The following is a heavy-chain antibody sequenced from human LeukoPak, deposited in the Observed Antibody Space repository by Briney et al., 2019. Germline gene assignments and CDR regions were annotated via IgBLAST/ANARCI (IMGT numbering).Heavy chain of an antibody. Sequence: PSETLSLTCTVSGGSISGYYWSWIRQPAGKGLEWIGRIYTSGNTNYNPSLRSRVTMSLDTSQSQFSLKLSSVTAADTAVYYCARDGAGTSGWFDPWGPGNLVTV. D-gene: IGHD6-13*01. CDR1: GGSISGYY. V-gene: IGHV4-4*07. CDR3: ARDGAGTSGWFDP. CDR2: IYTSGNT. J-gene: IGHJ5*02.